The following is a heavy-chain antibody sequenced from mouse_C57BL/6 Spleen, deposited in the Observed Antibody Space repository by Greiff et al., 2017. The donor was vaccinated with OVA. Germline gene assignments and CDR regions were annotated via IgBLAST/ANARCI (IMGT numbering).Heavy chain of an antibody. V-gene: IGHV1-39*01. D-gene: IGHD2-5*01. CDR1: GYSFTDYN. J-gene: IGHJ2*01. CDR3: AAYYSNPSYDFDY. CDR2: INPNYGTT. Sequence: EVKLQESGPELVKPGASVKISCKASGYSFTDYNMNWVKQSHGKSLEWIGVINPNYGTTSYNQKFKGKATLTVDQSSSTAYMQLNSLTSEDSAVYYCAAYYSNPSYDFDYWGKGTTLTVAS.